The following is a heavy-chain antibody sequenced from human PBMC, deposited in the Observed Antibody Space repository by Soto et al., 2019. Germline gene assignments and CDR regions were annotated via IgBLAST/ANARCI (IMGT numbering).Heavy chain of an antibody. J-gene: IGHJ5*02. Sequence: SETLSLTCTVSGGSISSYYWSWIRQPPGKGLEWIGYIYYSGSTNYNPSLKSRVTISVDTSKNQFSLKLSSVTAADTAVYYCAILLYDYGKNWFDPWGQGTLVTVSS. CDR1: GGSISSYY. CDR2: IYYSGST. V-gene: IGHV4-59*01. D-gene: IGHD4-17*01. CDR3: AILLYDYGKNWFDP.